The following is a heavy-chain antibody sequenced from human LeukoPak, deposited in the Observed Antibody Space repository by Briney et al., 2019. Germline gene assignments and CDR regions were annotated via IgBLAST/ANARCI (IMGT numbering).Heavy chain of an antibody. CDR3: TTDPGVDTAMGYYYYYYGMDV. Sequence: GGSLRLSCAASGFTFSNAWMSWVRQAPGKGLEWVGRIKSKTDGGTTDYAAPVKGRFTISRDDSKNTLYLQMNSLKTEDTAVYYCTTDPGVDTAMGYYYYYYGMDVWGQGTTVTVSS. V-gene: IGHV3-15*01. CDR1: GFTFSNAW. D-gene: IGHD5-18*01. J-gene: IGHJ6*02. CDR2: IKSKTDGGTT.